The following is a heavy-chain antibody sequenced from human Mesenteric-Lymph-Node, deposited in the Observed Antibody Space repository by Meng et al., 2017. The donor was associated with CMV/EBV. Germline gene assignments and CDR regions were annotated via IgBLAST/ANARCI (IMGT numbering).Heavy chain of an antibody. Sequence: ASVKVSCKTSGYTFTSYAMNWVRQAPGQGLEWLGWISDYNGNTNSAQKVQGRVTMTTDTSTSTAYMELRSLRSDDTAVYYCARSRGRIVVVPNHYGMDVWGQGTTVTVSS. D-gene: IGHD2-2*01. CDR2: ISDYNGNT. CDR3: ARSRGRIVVVPNHYGMDV. J-gene: IGHJ6*02. CDR1: GYTFTSYA. V-gene: IGHV1-18*01.